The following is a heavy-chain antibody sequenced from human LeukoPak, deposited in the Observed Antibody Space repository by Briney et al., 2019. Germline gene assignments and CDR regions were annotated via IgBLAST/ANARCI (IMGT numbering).Heavy chain of an antibody. D-gene: IGHD3-3*01. Sequence: GGSLTLSCAASGFIFNTYVMSWVRQAPGKGLEWVSSISSSSSYIYYTDSVKGRFTISRDNAKNSLYLQMNSLRAEDTAVYYCARDVVHYDFWSEDYGMDVWGQGTTVTVSS. CDR2: ISSSSSYI. CDR1: GFIFNTYV. CDR3: ARDVVHYDFWSEDYGMDV. J-gene: IGHJ6*02. V-gene: IGHV3-21*01.